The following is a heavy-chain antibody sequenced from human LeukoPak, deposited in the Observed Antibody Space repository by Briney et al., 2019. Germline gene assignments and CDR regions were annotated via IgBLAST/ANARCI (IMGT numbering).Heavy chain of an antibody. J-gene: IGHJ4*02. CDR3: PRGYSYGYADC. V-gene: IGHV4-59*01. D-gene: IGHD5-18*01. Sequence: SETLSLTCTVSGGSISSYYWSWIRQPPGKGLEWIGYIYYSGSTNYNPSLKSRVTISVDTSKNQFSLKLSSVTAADTAVYYCPRGYSYGYADCWGQGTLVTVSS. CDR2: IYYSGST. CDR1: GGSISSYY.